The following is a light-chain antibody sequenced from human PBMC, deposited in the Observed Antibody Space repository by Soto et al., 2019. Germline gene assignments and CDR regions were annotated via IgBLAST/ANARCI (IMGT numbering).Light chain of an antibody. J-gene: IGKJ4*01. CDR1: QSVSSY. V-gene: IGKV3-15*01. CDR2: GPS. Sequence: EIVMTQSPATLSVSPGERATLSCRASQSVSSYLAWYQQKPGQAPRLLIYGPSTRATGIPARFSGSGSGTEFTLTISSLQSEDVAVYYCQQYHNWPLTFGGGTKVEVK. CDR3: QQYHNWPLT.